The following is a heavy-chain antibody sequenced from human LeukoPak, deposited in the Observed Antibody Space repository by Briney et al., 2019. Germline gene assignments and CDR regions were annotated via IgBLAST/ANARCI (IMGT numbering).Heavy chain of an antibody. V-gene: IGHV3-30-3*01. CDR3: ARDGEDYGTLSY. J-gene: IGHJ4*02. Sequence: GRSLRLSCAASGFTFSSYAMHWVRQAPGKGLEWVAVIPYDGSNKYYADSVKGRFTISRDNSKNTLYLQMNSLRAEDTAVYYCARDGEDYGTLSYWGQGTLVTVSS. CDR2: IPYDGSNK. CDR1: GFTFSSYA. D-gene: IGHD3-16*01.